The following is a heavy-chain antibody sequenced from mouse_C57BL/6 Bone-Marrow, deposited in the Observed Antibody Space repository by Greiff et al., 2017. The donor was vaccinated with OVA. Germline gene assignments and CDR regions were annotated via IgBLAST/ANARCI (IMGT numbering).Heavy chain of an antibody. V-gene: IGHV2-2*01. J-gene: IGHJ4*01. Sequence: QVQLKQSGPGLVQPSQSLSITCTVSGFSLTSYGVHWVRQSPGKGLEWLGVIWSGGSTDYNAAFISRLSISKDNSKSQVFLKMNSLQTDDTAMYYCAKHALWSRDAMDYWGQGTSVTVSS. D-gene: IGHD1-1*02. CDR1: GFSLTSYG. CDR2: IWSGGST. CDR3: AKHALWSRDAMDY.